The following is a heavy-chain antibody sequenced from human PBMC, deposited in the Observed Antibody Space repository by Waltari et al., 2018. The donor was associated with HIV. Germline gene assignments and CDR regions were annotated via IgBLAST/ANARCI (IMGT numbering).Heavy chain of an antibody. CDR3: ARGNCNRGSCFVLGFPFDM. CDR2: VYASASTSFSSGTT. CDR1: GTSLMTFY. Sequence: VQLQESGPRLVKPAETLSLTCNVSGTSLMTFYWCWIRPSPGSRQAWSGSVYASASTSFSSGTTVYTPSLTSRITISLAMSKSQFSLRLRSVTAADTATYYCARGNCNRGSCFVLGFPFDMWGQGATVIVSS. V-gene: IGHV4-4*09. J-gene: IGHJ3*02. D-gene: IGHD3-3*01.